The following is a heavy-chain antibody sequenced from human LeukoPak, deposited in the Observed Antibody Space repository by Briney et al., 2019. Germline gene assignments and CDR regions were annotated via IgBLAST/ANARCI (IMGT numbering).Heavy chain of an antibody. V-gene: IGHV4-59*01. CDR2: NSNSGST. CDR3: ARVGRGDYTWGSYSFDY. D-gene: IGHD3-16*01. Sequence: SETLSLTCSVSGGSISNYYWSWIRQPPGKGLEWIGYNSNSGSTNYNPSLKSRVTISVDTSKDQFSLRLSSVTAADTAVYYCARVGRGDYTWGSYSFDYWGQGTLVTVSS. J-gene: IGHJ4*02. CDR1: GGSISNYY.